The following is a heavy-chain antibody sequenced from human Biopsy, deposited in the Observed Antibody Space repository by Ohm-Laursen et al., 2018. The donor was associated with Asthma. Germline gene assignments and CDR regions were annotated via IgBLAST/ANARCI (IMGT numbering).Heavy chain of an antibody. CDR1: GYTFNSAG. V-gene: IGHV1-18*01. J-gene: IGHJ6*02. CDR2: ISVYNGNT. CDR3: ARAVDYSHYYGIDV. D-gene: IGHD3-10*01. Sequence: SVKVSCNTSGYTFNSAGITWVRQAPGQGLEWMGWISVYNGNTKVAQKLQDRVTMITDTSTSTAYMELRSLRSDDTAVYFCARAVDYSHYYGIDVWGQGTTVTIS.